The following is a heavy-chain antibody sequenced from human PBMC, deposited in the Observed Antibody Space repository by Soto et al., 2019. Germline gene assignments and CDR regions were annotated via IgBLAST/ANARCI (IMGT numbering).Heavy chain of an antibody. CDR1: GFTFSSYA. CDR2: ISYDGSNK. D-gene: IGHD6-13*01. J-gene: IGHJ4*02. CDR3: ARAAVEYYFDY. Sequence: PGGSLRLSCAASGFTFSSYAMHWVHQAPGKGLEWVAVISYDGSNKYYADSVKGRFTISRDNSKNTLYLQMNSLRAEDTAVYYCARAAVEYYFDYWGQGTLVTVSS. V-gene: IGHV3-30-3*01.